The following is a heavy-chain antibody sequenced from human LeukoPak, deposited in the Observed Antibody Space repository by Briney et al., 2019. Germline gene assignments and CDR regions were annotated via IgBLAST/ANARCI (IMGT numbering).Heavy chain of an antibody. D-gene: IGHD5-12*01. CDR2: IYHSGST. V-gene: IGHV4-59*01. CDR1: GGSISTYY. CDR3: ARDGYSGNDGL. J-gene: IGHJ4*02. Sequence: PSETLSLTCTVSGGSISTYYWSWIRQPPGKGLEWIGYIYHSGSTKYNPSLKSRVTISVDTSKNQFSLKLSSVTAADTPVYYCARDGYSGNDGLWGQGTLVTVSS.